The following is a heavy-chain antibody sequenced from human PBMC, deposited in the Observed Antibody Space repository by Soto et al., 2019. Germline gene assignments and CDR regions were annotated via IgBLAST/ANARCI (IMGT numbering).Heavy chain of an antibody. CDR1: GFSLSTSGVG. CDR2: IYWDDDK. J-gene: IGHJ4*02. V-gene: IGHV2-5*02. D-gene: IGHD6-6*01. Sequence: QITLKESGPTLVKPTQTLTLTCTFSGFSLSTSGVGVGWIRQPPGKALVWLALIYWDDDKRYSPSLKSRLTITKDTLKNQVVLTTTNMDPVDTATYYCAHRRGSSSPIAYWGQGTLVTVSS. CDR3: AHRRGSSSPIAY.